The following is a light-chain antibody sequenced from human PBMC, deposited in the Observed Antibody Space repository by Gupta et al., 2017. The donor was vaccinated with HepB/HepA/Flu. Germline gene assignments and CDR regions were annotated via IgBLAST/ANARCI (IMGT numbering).Light chain of an antibody. J-gene: IGLJ2*01. CDR2: DVS. CDR1: SSDVGGYNY. CDR3: SSYTSSSTPVV. V-gene: IGLV2-14*01. Sequence: PALTHPATVSVRPGPSIALSRSGSSSDVGGYNYVTWYQQHPGKAPKLMIYDVSNRPSGVSNRFSGSKSGNTASLTISGLQAEDEADYYCSSYTSSSTPVVFGGGTKLTVL.